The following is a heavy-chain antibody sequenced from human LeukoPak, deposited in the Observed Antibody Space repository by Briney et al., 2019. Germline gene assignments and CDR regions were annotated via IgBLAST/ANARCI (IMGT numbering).Heavy chain of an antibody. Sequence: PTGGSLRLSCAASGFTFSSYGMNWARQAPGKGLEWVASINHNGNVNYYVDSVKGRFTISRDNAKNSLYLQMSNLRAEDTAVYFCARGGGLDVWGQGATVTVSS. J-gene: IGHJ6*02. V-gene: IGHV3-7*03. CDR3: ARGGGLDV. CDR1: GFTFSSYG. D-gene: IGHD3-16*01. CDR2: INHNGNVN.